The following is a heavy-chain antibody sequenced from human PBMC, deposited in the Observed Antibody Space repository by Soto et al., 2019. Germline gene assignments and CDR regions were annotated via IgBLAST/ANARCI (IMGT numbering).Heavy chain of an antibody. V-gene: IGHV4-39*01. CDR1: FDPIIGSNCY. Sequence: LSLTFTVSFDPIIGSNCYSAWILHSPGKGLEWIGNMYYSGSTYYNLSLKSRVTMSVDTSKNQFSLKISSVTAADTSVYYCARIVVIPAAPDYYNYYGVDVWGQGT. J-gene: IGHJ6*02. D-gene: IGHD2-2*01. CDR2: MYYSGST. CDR3: ARIVVIPAAPDYYNYYGVDV.